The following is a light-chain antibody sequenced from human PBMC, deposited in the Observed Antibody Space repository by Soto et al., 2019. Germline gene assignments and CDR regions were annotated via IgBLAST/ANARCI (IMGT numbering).Light chain of an antibody. J-gene: IGLJ1*01. V-gene: IGLV2-14*01. Sequence: QSALTQPASVSGSPGQSITISCTGTGSDVGGYDYVSWYQHHPGNAPKVMIYEVTNRPSGVSNRFSGSKSGNTASLTISGLLAEDEADYYCSSYTSSSTYVFGTGTKVNVL. CDR2: EVT. CDR1: GSDVGGYDY. CDR3: SSYTSSSTYV.